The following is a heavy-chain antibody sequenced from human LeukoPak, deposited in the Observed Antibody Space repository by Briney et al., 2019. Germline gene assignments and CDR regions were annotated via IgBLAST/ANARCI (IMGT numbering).Heavy chain of an antibody. CDR2: IWPGDSDS. J-gene: IGHJ4*02. D-gene: IGHD6-13*01. Sequence: GESLKISCKGSGYDFNTSWIAWVRQMPGKGLEYMGIIWPGDSDSRYNPSFHGQVTFSADKSIDTAYLQWTSLKSSDSAIYYCARHTQQCRGSCSQDFWGQGTLVTVSS. CDR3: ARHTQQCRGSCSQDF. CDR1: GYDFNTSW. V-gene: IGHV5-51*01.